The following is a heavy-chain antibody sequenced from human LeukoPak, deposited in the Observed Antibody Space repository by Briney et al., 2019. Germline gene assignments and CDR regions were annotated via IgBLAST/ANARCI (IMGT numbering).Heavy chain of an antibody. J-gene: IGHJ4*02. D-gene: IGHD3-3*01. Sequence: PGGSLRLPCSASGFTFSTYAMHWVRQAPGKGLEYVSAISSNGDNTYYADSVEGRFSISRDNSKNTLYLQMSSLRAEDTAVYYCVKVFWSGYYDYWGQGTLVTVSS. V-gene: IGHV3-64D*09. CDR1: GFTFSTYA. CDR3: VKVFWSGYYDY. CDR2: ISSNGDNT.